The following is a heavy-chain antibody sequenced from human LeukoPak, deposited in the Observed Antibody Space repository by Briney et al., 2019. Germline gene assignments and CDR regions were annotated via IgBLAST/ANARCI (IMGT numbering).Heavy chain of an antibody. Sequence: GGSLRLSCAASGYTFSRYWMHSVRQAPGKGLVWVANTKQDGSEKYYVDSVKGRFTISRDNAKNSLYLQMNSLRAEDTAVYYCARIFWGSSGYYFEYWGQGTLVTVSS. CDR3: ARIFWGSSGYYFEY. J-gene: IGHJ4*02. D-gene: IGHD3-22*01. CDR2: TKQDGSEK. CDR1: GYTFSRYW. V-gene: IGHV3-7*01.